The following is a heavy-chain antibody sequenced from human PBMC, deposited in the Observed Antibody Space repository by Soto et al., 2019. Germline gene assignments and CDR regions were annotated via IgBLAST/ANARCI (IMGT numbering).Heavy chain of an antibody. J-gene: IGHJ5*02. CDR1: GFSLSTSGVG. D-gene: IGHD3-10*01. Sequence: QITLKESGPTLVKPTQTLTLTCTFSGFSLSTSGVGVGWIRQPPGKALQWLALIYWDDDKRYSPSLKSRLTTTKDTTKNQVVLTMTNMDPVDTATYYCAHIVLLFGELLYPGNWFDPWGQGTLVTVSS. V-gene: IGHV2-5*02. CDR2: IYWDDDK. CDR3: AHIVLLFGELLYPGNWFDP.